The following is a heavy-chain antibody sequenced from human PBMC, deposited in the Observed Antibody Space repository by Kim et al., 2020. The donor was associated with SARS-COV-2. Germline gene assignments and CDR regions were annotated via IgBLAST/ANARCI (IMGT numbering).Heavy chain of an antibody. V-gene: IGHV3-21*01. CDR3: ARNMKRQVVVVAATPDY. D-gene: IGHD2-15*01. J-gene: IGHJ4*02. Sequence: VKGRFTISRDNAKNSLYLQMNSLRAEDTAVYYCARNMKRQVVVVAATPDYWGQGTLVTVSS.